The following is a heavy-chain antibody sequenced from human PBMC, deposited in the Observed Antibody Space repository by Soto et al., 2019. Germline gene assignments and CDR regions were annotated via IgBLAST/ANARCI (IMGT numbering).Heavy chain of an antibody. Sequence: QVQLVESGGGVVQPGRSLRLSCAASGFTFSSCAMHWVRQAPGKGLEWVALISYDGSNKYYADPVKGRFTISRDNSKNTLYLQMNSLRAEDTAVYYCARAKRDLRFLEWSYYFDYWGQGTLVTVSS. CDR1: GFTFSSCA. CDR3: ARAKRDLRFLEWSYYFDY. V-gene: IGHV3-30-3*01. CDR2: ISYDGSNK. J-gene: IGHJ4*02. D-gene: IGHD3-3*01.